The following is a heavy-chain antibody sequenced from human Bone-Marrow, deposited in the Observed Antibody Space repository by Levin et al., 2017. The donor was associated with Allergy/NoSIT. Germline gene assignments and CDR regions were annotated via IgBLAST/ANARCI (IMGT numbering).Heavy chain of an antibody. CDR1: GDSVAKRTAA. D-gene: IGHD3-9*01. CDR2: TFYRSKWYS. V-gene: IGHV6-1*01. CDR3: AGGTNYDVLTNLYNHDACNI. Sequence: SQTLSLPCDISGDSVAKRTAAWHWIRQSPSRGLEWLGKTFYRSKWYSDYAVSVERRIIINADTSTNQFSLHLKSVTAEDTAVYFCAGGTNYDVLTNLYNHDACNIWGQGTMVTVSS. J-gene: IGHJ3*02.